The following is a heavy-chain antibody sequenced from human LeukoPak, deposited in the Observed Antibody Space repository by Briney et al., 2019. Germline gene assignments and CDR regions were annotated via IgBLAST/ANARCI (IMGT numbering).Heavy chain of an antibody. CDR2: ISSSSSYI. D-gene: IGHD6-13*01. CDR1: GFTFSSYS. Sequence: PGGSLRLSCAASGFTFSSYSMNWVRQAPGKGLEWVSSISSSSSYIYYADSVKGRYTISRDNAKNSLYLQMNSLRAEDTAVYYCAGDAPSSSWYDPYYYYGMDVWGQGTTVTVSS. V-gene: IGHV3-21*01. CDR3: AGDAPSSSWYDPYYYYGMDV. J-gene: IGHJ6*02.